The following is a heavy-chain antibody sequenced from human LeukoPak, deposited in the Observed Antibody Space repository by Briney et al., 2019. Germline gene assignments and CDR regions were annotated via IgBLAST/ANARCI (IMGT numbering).Heavy chain of an antibody. CDR3: ARANNDFWSGYWLDY. V-gene: IGHV1-18*01. J-gene: IGHJ4*02. CDR1: GYTFTSYG. D-gene: IGHD3-3*01. CDR2: ISAYNGNT. Sequence: ASVKVSCKASGYTFTSYGISWVRQAPGQGLEWMGWISAYNGNTNYAQKLQGRVTMTTDTSTSTAYMELRSLRSDDTAVYYCARANNDFWSGYWLDYWGQGTLVTVSS.